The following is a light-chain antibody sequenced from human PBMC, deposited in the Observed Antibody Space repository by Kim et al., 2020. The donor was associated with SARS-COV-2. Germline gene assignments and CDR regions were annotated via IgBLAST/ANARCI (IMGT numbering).Light chain of an antibody. J-gene: IGKJ2*01. CDR2: GAS. Sequence: SPGERVTLSREASQGVSSNLAWDQHKPGQAPRLLICGASARATGFPARFSGGGSGTDFTLTISSLQSEDFALCYCHQYNDWPPGDTFGQGTKLEI. CDR3: HQYNDWPPGDT. V-gene: IGKV3-15*01. CDR1: QGVSSN.